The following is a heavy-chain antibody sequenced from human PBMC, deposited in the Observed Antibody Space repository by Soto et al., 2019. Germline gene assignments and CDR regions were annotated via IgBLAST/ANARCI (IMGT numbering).Heavy chain of an antibody. V-gene: IGHV6-1*01. CDR1: GYSVSSSSAA. D-gene: IGHD3-16*01. Sequence: SQTLSLTCDISGYSVSSSSAAWNWIRQSPSRGLEWLGRTYYRSKWIHEYTASMESRININPDTSKNQISLHIYSVTPEDTAVYYCAGVVWFRGMDVWGQGTPVTVS. CDR3: AGVVWFRGMDV. J-gene: IGHJ6*02. CDR2: TYYRSKWIH.